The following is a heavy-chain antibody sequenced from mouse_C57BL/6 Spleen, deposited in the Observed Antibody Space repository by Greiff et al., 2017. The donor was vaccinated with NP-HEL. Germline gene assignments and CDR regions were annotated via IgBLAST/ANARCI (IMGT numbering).Heavy chain of an antibody. CDR3: ARSGYGSSYADYYFDY. D-gene: IGHD1-1*01. J-gene: IGHJ2*01. V-gene: IGHV14-3*01. Sequence: EVQLQQSVAELVRPGASVKLSCTASGFNIKNTYMHWVKQRPEQGLEWIGRIDPANGNTKYAPKFQGKATITADTSSNTAYLQLSSLTSEDTAIYYCARSGYGSSYADYYFDYWGQGTTLTVSS. CDR1: GFNIKNTY. CDR2: IDPANGNT.